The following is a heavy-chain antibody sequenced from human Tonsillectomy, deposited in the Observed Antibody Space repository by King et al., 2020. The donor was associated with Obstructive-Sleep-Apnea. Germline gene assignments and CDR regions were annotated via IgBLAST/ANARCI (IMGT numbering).Heavy chain of an antibody. J-gene: IGHJ4*02. Sequence: VQLVQSGGGLVQPGRSLRLSCAASGFIFDDYAMHWVRQAPGKGLEWVSGISWNSGSIGYADSVKGRFTISRDNAKNSLYLQMNSLRAEDTAFYYCAKDNSSGWYRGLDYWGQGTLVTVPS. V-gene: IGHV3-9*01. D-gene: IGHD6-19*01. CDR2: ISWNSGSI. CDR1: GFIFDDYA. CDR3: AKDNSSGWYRGLDY.